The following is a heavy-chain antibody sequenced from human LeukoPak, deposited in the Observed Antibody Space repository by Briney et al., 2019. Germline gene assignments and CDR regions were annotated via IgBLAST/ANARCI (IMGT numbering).Heavy chain of an antibody. CDR3: ARRIYYYDSSGYYSSPHFDY. J-gene: IGHJ4*02. Sequence: SQTLSLTCAVSGGSISSGGYSWSWIRQPPGKGLEWIGYIYHSGSTYYDPSLKSRVTISVDTSKNQFSLKLSSVTAADTAVYYCARRIYYYDSSGYYSSPHFDYWGQGTLVTVSS. CDR2: IYHSGST. CDR1: GGSISSGGYS. D-gene: IGHD3-22*01. V-gene: IGHV4-30-2*01.